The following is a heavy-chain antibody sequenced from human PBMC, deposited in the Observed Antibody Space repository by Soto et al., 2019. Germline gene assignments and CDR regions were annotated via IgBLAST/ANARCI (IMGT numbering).Heavy chain of an antibody. CDR3: VRGAMGVTVPSWFDP. CDR1: EFMFSRHN. D-gene: IGHD1-20*01. V-gene: IGHV3-21*01. CDR2: ISSSSSYI. Sequence: EVQLVESGGGLVKPGESLRLSCAASEFMFSRHNMNWVRQAPGKGLEWVSSISSSSSYIFYADSVKGRFTISRDNAKNSLFLQMSSLRVEDTAVYYCVRGAMGVTVPSWFDPWGQGTLVTVSS. J-gene: IGHJ5*02.